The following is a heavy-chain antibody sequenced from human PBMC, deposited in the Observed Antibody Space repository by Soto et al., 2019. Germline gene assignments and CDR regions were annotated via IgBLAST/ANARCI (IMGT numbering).Heavy chain of an antibody. CDR1: GFTFSSYA. CDR3: ASSTTVTTYYFDY. J-gene: IGHJ4*02. Sequence: QVQLVESGGGVVQPGRSLRLSCAASGFTFSSYAMHWVRQAPGKGLEWVAVISYDGSNKYYADSMKGRFTISRDNSKNTLYLQMNSLRAEDTAVYYCASSTTVTTYYFDYWGQGTLVTVSS. CDR2: ISYDGSNK. D-gene: IGHD4-17*01. V-gene: IGHV3-30-3*01.